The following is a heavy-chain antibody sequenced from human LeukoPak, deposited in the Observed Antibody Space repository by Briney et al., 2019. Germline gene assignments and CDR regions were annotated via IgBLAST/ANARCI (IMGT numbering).Heavy chain of an antibody. V-gene: IGHV1-2*06. J-gene: IGHJ4*02. Sequence: ASVKVSCMASGYIFTDYYIHWVRQAPGQGPEWMGRINPNSGDTDSAQKFQGRVTMTRVTSITTVYMEMRRLTSDDTAVYYCARVAYGNNATPFDHWGQGTLVIVSS. CDR2: INPNSGDT. CDR3: ARVAYGNNATPFDH. CDR1: GYIFTDYY. D-gene: IGHD4-11*01.